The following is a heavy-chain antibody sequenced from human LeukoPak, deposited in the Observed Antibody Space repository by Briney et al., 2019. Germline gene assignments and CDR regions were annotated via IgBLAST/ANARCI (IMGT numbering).Heavy chain of an antibody. V-gene: IGHV3-33*01. CDR3: VRGMADSAGYEGYYDH. J-gene: IGHJ4*02. Sequence: GGSLRLSCAASGFTFSTFGMHWVRQAPGRGLEWVAVVWHDGTDKYYGDSVKGRLTISRDNSKNTLYLQMNSLRAEDTAVYYCVRGMADSAGYEGYYDHWGQGTLVTVSS. CDR2: VWHDGTDK. CDR1: GFTFSTFG. D-gene: IGHD3-9*01.